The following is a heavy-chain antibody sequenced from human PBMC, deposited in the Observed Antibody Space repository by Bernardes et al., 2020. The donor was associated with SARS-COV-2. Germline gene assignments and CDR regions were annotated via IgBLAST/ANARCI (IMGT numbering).Heavy chain of an antibody. CDR3: VRDVLPGGADV. J-gene: IGHJ6*02. CDR2: IMWNSDRI. D-gene: IGHD3-16*01. V-gene: IGHV3-9*01. Sequence: GGSLRLSCAFSGFTFNEHAMHWVRQPPGKGLEWVSGIMWNSDRIDYADSVKGRFTLSRDSARNSLSLQMNSLRAEDTAVYFCVRDVLPGGADVWGQGTTVTVSS. CDR1: GFTFNEHA.